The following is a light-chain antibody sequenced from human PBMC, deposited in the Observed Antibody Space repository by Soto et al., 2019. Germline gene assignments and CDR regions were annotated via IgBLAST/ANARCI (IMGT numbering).Light chain of an antibody. CDR2: LGF. CDR3: MQPLEAPWT. CDR1: QSLLHSNGFQY. Sequence: EIVMTQSPPSLSVTPGEPASISCRSSQSLLHSNGFQYLDWYLQKPGQSPQLLIYLGFNRASGVPDRFSGSGSGTDFTLKISRGEAEDVGIYFCMQPLEAPWTFGQGTKVEIK. J-gene: IGKJ1*01. V-gene: IGKV2-28*01.